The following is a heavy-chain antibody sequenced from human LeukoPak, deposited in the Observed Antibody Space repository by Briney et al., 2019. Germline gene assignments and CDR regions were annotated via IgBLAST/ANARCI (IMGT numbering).Heavy chain of an antibody. CDR3: ARDSPTDWFFDL. CDR1: GFTFSRHG. V-gene: IGHV3-33*01. J-gene: IGHJ2*01. Sequence: GGSLRLSRAASGFTFSRHGMHWVRQAQGKGPEWVAVIWYDGSQKYYGDSVKGRFTISRDNSKNTLYLQMNSLRAEDTAVYYCARDSPTDWFFDLWGRGTLVTVSS. D-gene: IGHD4-17*01. CDR2: IWYDGSQK.